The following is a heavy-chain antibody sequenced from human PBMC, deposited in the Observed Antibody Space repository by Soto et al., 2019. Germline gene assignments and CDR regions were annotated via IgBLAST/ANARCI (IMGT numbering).Heavy chain of an antibody. CDR3: ARGAVYYDSSGGAFDI. D-gene: IGHD3-22*01. Sequence: RASVKVSCKASGYTFTSYYMHWVRQAPGQGLEWMGIINPSGGSTSYAQKFQGRVTMTRDTSTSTVYMELSSLRSEDTAVYYCARGAVYYDSSGGAFDIWGQGTMVTVSS. CDR1: GYTFTSYY. V-gene: IGHV1-46*01. CDR2: INPSGGST. J-gene: IGHJ3*02.